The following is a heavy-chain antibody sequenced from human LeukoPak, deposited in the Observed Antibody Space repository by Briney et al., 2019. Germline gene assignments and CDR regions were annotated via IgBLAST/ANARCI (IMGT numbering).Heavy chain of an antibody. J-gene: IGHJ6*02. D-gene: IGHD3-10*01. Sequence: SVKVSCKASGGTFSSYAISWVRQAPGQGLEWMGRIIPILGIANYAQKFQGRATITADKSTSTAYMELSSLRSEDTAVYYCARERLYYYGSGRDYYYGMDVWGQGTTVTVSS. CDR1: GGTFSSYA. CDR3: ARERLYYYGSGRDYYYGMDV. V-gene: IGHV1-69*04. CDR2: IIPILGIA.